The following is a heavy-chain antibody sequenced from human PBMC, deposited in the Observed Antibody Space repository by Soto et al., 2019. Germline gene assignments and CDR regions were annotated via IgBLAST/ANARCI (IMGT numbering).Heavy chain of an antibody. Sequence: EVQLVESGGGLVKPGGSLTLSCAASGFTFSHTWMNWVRQAPGKGLEWVGRSKSKANGGAITYAAPVKGRFTISRDDSQNTLYLQMNSLKTEATALYYCTTDYGDTALAHWGQGALVAVSS. V-gene: IGHV3-15*07. J-gene: IGHJ4*02. CDR2: SKSKANGGAI. CDR1: GFTFSHTW. CDR3: TTDYGDTALAH. D-gene: IGHD4-17*01.